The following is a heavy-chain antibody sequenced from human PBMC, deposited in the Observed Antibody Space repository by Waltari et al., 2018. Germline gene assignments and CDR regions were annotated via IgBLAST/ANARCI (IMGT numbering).Heavy chain of an antibody. CDR1: GGSITSNRHY. CDR3: ATYIGASIGTAAFDV. CDR2: ISYNGAT. J-gene: IGHJ3*01. Sequence: QLQLQESGPGLVKPSATLSLSCSVSGGSITSNRHYWGWIRQPPGQGLEWIGTISYNGATYSSPSLRGRVTVSRDTSMNQLSLKLGSVTAADTAVYYCATYIGASIGTAAFDVWGQGTMVTVSS. D-gene: IGHD5-12*01. V-gene: IGHV4-39*01.